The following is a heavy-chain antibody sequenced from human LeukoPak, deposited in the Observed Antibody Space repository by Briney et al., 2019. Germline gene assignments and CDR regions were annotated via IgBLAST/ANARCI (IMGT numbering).Heavy chain of an antibody. CDR2: IYSGGNT. CDR3: ARGLRYYDSSGYYYEGGFDY. D-gene: IGHD3-22*01. J-gene: IGHJ4*02. V-gene: IGHV3-53*01. CDR1: GFTVSSNY. Sequence: GGSLRLSCAASGFTVSSNYMSWVRQAPGKGLEWVSVIYSGGNTYYADSVKGRFTISRDNSKNTLYLQMNSLRAEDTAVYYCARGLRYYDSSGYYYEGGFDYWGQGTLVTVSS.